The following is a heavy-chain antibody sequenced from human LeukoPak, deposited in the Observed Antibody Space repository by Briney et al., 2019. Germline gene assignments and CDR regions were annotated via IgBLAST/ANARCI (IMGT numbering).Heavy chain of an antibody. D-gene: IGHD2-2*01. CDR2: IYYTGTA. CDR1: GFSINGINWY. V-gene: IGHV4-39*07. Sequence: PSETLSLTCTVSGFSINGINWYWAWLRQRPGRVREWIASIYYTGTAYYSSSLRSRVTISVDTSKNQFSLKLNSVTVADTAVYFCARGRADQVLFYDFWGQGALVTVSS. CDR3: ARGRADQVLFYDF. J-gene: IGHJ4*02.